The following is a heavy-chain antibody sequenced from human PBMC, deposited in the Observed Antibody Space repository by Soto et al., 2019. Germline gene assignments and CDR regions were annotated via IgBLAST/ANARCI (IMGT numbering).Heavy chain of an antibody. J-gene: IGHJ4*02. CDR2: INHSGST. V-gene: IGHV4-34*01. D-gene: IGHD3-22*01. Sequence: PSETLSLTCAVYGGSFSGYYWSWIRQPPGKGLEWIGEINHSGSTNYNPSLKSRVTISVDTSKNQFSLKLSSVTAADTAVYYCARGSGDSSGYYYPRLYYFDYWGQGTLVTV. CDR1: GGSFSGYY. CDR3: ARGSGDSSGYYYPRLYYFDY.